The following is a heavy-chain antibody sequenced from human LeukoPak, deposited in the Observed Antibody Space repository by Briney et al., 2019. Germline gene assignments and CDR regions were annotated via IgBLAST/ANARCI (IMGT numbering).Heavy chain of an antibody. D-gene: IGHD1-14*01. Sequence: PGGSLRLSCAASGFTFDDYAMYWVRQVPGKGLEWVAGITWNSGTTDYADSVKGRFTISRDNAKNSLYLQMNSLRPEDTALYYCAKDIAPQAYYMDVWGKGTPVTVSS. J-gene: IGHJ6*03. CDR2: ITWNSGTT. CDR3: AKDIAPQAYYMDV. V-gene: IGHV3-9*01. CDR1: GFTFDDYA.